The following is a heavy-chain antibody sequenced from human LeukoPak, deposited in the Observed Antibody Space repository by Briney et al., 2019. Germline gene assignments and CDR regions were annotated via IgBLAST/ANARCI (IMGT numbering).Heavy chain of an antibody. CDR2: IYYSGST. D-gene: IGHD1-1*01. Sequence: PSETLSLTCTVSGGSISSSSYYWSWIRQPPGKGLEWIGYIYYSGSTNYNPSLKSRVTISIDTSKNQFSLKLSSMTVADTAVYYCARQLGPLHYFDYWGQGTLVTVSS. CDR1: GGSISSSSYY. V-gene: IGHV4-61*05. J-gene: IGHJ4*02. CDR3: ARQLGPLHYFDY.